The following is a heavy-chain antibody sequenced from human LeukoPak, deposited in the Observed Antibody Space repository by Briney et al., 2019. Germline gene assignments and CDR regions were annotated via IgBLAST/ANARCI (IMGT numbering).Heavy chain of an antibody. V-gene: IGHV7-4-1*02. CDR1: GGTFSSYG. D-gene: IGHD3-10*01. CDR3: VRGTPTPGMDY. CDR2: IDTTTGNP. Sequence: ATVKVSCKASGGTFSSYGISWVRQAPGQGLEWMGNIDTTTGNPRYAQDFTGRFVFSLDTSVSTAYLQITSLKADDTAAYYCVRGTPTPGMDYWGQGTQVTVSS. J-gene: IGHJ4*02.